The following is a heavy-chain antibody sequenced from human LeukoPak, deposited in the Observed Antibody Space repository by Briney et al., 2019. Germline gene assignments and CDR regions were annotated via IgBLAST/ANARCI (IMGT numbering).Heavy chain of an antibody. CDR2: IKHDGSEK. Sequence: GGSLRLSCAASGLTFSNYWMSWVRQGPGKGLEWVANIKHDGSEKYYIDSVKGRFTISRDNAKNSVYLQMNSLRAEDTAVYYCAKDLELGITMVRGPKAFDYWGQGTLVTVSS. D-gene: IGHD3-10*01. CDR1: GLTFSNYW. J-gene: IGHJ4*02. CDR3: AKDLELGITMVRGPKAFDY. V-gene: IGHV3-7*03.